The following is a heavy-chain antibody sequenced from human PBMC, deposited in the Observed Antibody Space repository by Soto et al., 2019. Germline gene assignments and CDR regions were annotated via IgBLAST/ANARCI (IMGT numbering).Heavy chain of an antibody. D-gene: IGHD3-10*01. Sequence: PGESLKISCKGSGYSFTSYWIGWVRQMPGKGLEWMGIIYPGDSDTRYSPYFQGQVTISADKSISTAYLQWSSLKASDTAMYYCARNPHYYGSGSIFYYGMDVWGQGTTVTVSS. J-gene: IGHJ6*02. CDR3: ARNPHYYGSGSIFYYGMDV. CDR1: GYSFTSYW. V-gene: IGHV5-51*01. CDR2: IYPGDSDT.